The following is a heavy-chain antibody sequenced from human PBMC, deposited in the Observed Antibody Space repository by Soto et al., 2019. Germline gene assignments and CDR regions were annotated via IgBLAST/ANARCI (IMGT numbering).Heavy chain of an antibody. CDR3: ARDGSGYNTYYYYYGMDV. V-gene: IGHV1-3*01. D-gene: IGHD3-3*01. CDR1: GYTFTSYA. J-gene: IGHJ6*02. Sequence: ASVKVSCKASGYTFTSYAMHWVRQAPGQRLEWMGWTNAGNGNTKYSQKFQGRVTITRDTSASTAYMELSSLRSEDTAVYYCARDGSGYNTYYYYYGMDVWGQGTTVTVSS. CDR2: TNAGNGNT.